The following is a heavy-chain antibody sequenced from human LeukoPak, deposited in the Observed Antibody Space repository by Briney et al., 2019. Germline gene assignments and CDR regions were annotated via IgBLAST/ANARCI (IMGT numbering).Heavy chain of an antibody. CDR3: ARTPTVLRYFDI. Sequence: GGSLRLSCAASRFTFSSYSMNWIRQAPGKGLEWVSAISSRSSYKYYADSVKGRFTVSRDNAKNSLYLEMNSLSVDDTAVYYCARTPTVLRYFDIWGQGTMVTVSS. D-gene: IGHD3-9*01. V-gene: IGHV3-21*06. J-gene: IGHJ3*02. CDR2: ISSRSSYK. CDR1: RFTFSSYS.